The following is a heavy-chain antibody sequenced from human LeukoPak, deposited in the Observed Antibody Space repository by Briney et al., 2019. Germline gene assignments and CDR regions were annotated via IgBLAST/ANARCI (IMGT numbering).Heavy chain of an antibody. Sequence: ASVKVSCKASGYTFTDYYIHWVRQAPGQGLEWMGWIHPNSGVTNSAQKLQGRVTMTRDTSIATVNMELNRLRSDDTAVYSCARGGYYNTSGYHYVQGFDPWGQGTLVTVSS. V-gene: IGHV1-2*02. CDR3: ARGGYYNTSGYHYVQGFDP. CDR2: IHPNSGVT. D-gene: IGHD3-22*01. J-gene: IGHJ5*02. CDR1: GYTFTDYY.